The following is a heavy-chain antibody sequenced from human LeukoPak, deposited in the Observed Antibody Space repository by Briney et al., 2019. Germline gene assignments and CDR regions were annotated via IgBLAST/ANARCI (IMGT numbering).Heavy chain of an antibody. CDR2: IYTSGST. Sequence: SETLSLTCTVSGDSISGYYWSWIRQPAGKGLEWIGRIYTSGSTNYNPSLKSRVTMSVDTSKNQFSLKLSSVTAADTAVYYCARETSYYYGSGSYESSYYCDYWGQGTLLTVSS. V-gene: IGHV4-4*07. J-gene: IGHJ4*02. CDR3: ARETSYYYGSGSYESSYYCDY. CDR1: GDSISGYY. D-gene: IGHD3-10*01.